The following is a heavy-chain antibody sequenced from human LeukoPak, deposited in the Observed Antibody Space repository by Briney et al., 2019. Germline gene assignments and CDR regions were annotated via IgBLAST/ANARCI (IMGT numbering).Heavy chain of an antibody. CDR1: GLTFNTYS. Sequence: PGGSLRLSCAASGLTFNTYSMNWARQAPGKGLEWVASINHNGNVNYYVDSVKGRFTISRDNAKNSLYLQMSNLRAEDTAVYFCARGGGLDVWGQGATVTVSS. V-gene: IGHV3-7*03. J-gene: IGHJ6*02. D-gene: IGHD3-16*01. CDR3: ARGGGLDV. CDR2: INHNGNVN.